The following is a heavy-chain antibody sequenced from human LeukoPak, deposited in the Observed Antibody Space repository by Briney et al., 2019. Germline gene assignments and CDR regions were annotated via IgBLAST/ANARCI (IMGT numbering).Heavy chain of an antibody. CDR3: ARGGGSYYMDV. CDR1: GGSFSDYY. J-gene: IGHJ6*03. V-gene: IGHV4-34*01. Sequence: PSQTLSLTCAVYGGSFSDYYWSWIRQPPGKGLEWIGEINHSGSTNYNPSLKSRVTISVDTSKNQFSLKLRSVTAADTAVYYCARGGGSYYMDVWDKGTTVTVSS. CDR2: INHSGST. D-gene: IGHD3-16*01.